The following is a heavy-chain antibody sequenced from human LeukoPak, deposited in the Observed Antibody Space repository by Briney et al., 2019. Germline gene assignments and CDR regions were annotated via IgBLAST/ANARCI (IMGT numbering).Heavy chain of an antibody. D-gene: IGHD5-18*01. J-gene: IGHJ4*02. CDR3: AREIGYSYYFDL. V-gene: IGHV4-59*01. Sequence: SETLSLTCTVSGGSINNYYWSWIRQPPGKGLEWIGYIYYSGTTIYNPSLKSRVTISVDTSRNQFSLNLSSVTAADTAVYYCAREIGYSYYFDLWGPGTLVTVSS. CDR2: IYYSGTT. CDR1: GGSINNYY.